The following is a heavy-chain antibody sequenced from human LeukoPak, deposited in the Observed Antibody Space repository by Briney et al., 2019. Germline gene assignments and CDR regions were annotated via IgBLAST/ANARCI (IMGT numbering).Heavy chain of an antibody. CDR3: ARGYDYLYAEYFQH. Sequence: GASVKVSCKASGYTFTSYDINWVRQATGQGHELMGWMNPNSGNTGYAQKFQGRVTMTRNTSISTAYMELSSLRSEDTAVYYCARGYDYLYAEYFQHWGQGTLVTVSS. CDR1: GYTFTSYD. J-gene: IGHJ1*01. CDR2: MNPNSGNT. D-gene: IGHD4-11*01. V-gene: IGHV1-8*01.